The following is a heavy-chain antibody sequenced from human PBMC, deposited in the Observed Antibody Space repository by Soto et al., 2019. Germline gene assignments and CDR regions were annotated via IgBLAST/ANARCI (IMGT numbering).Heavy chain of an antibody. CDR2: SRSKANNYAT. Sequence: PGGSLRLSCAASGFTFSGSSMHWVRQASGKGLEWVARSRSKANNYATTYAASVKGRFTISRDESKNTTYLQMNSLKTEDTAIYYCASLRYDSSNFYYNDYWGQGTLVTVSS. V-gene: IGHV3-73*01. CDR3: ASLRYDSSNFYYNDY. J-gene: IGHJ4*02. D-gene: IGHD3-22*01. CDR1: GFTFSGSS.